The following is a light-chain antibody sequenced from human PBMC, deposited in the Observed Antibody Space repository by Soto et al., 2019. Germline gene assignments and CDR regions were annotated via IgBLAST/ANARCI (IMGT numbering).Light chain of an antibody. CDR3: QQGNTWPWT. J-gene: IGKJ1*01. CDR2: AAS. CDR1: QSVGSS. Sequence: EIVLTQSPATLSFSLGERATLSCRASQSVGSSLAWYQQKLGQAPRLLIYAASDRATGIPGRFSGSGSGTDFTLIISSLEPEDFAFYYCQQGNTWPWTFGQGTKVDIK. V-gene: IGKV3-11*01.